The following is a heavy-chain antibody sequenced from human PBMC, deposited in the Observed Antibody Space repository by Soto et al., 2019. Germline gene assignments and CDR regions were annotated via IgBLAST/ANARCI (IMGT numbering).Heavy chain of an antibody. V-gene: IGHV1-18*01. J-gene: IGHJ6*02. D-gene: IGHD3-9*01. CDR3: ARGGRYDILTGSLYGMDV. Sequence: QVQLVQSGAEVKKPGASVKVSCKASGYTFTSYGISWVRQAPGQGLEWMGWISTYNGNTNYAQKLQGRVTMTTDTSTSTAYMERRSLRSDDTAVDYCARGGRYDILTGSLYGMDVWGQGTTVTVSS. CDR2: ISTYNGNT. CDR1: GYTFTSYG.